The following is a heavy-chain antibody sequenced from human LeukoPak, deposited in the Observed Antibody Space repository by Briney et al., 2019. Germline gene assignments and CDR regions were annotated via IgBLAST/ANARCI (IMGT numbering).Heavy chain of an antibody. J-gene: IGHJ3*02. CDR2: TYYRSKWVN. CDR3: ARGGSGGRAFDI. Sequence: SQTLSLTCAISGDIVSSNTAAWIWIRQSPSRGLEWLGRTYYRSKWVNEYAVSVKGRITINPDTSMNQFSLQLNSVTPEDTAIYYCARGGSGGRAFDIWGQGTMVTVSS. CDR1: GDIVSSNTAA. D-gene: IGHD3-10*01. V-gene: IGHV6-1*01.